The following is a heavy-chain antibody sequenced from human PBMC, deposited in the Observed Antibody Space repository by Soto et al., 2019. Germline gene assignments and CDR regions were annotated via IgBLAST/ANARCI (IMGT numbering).Heavy chain of an antibody. V-gene: IGHV1-18*01. CDR3: ARELEYCSSTSCYTNWFDP. Sequence: ASVKVSCKASGYTFTSYGISWVRQAPGLGLEWMGWISAYNGNTNYAQKLQGRVTMTTDTSTSTAYMELRSLRSDDTAVYYCARELEYCSSTSCYTNWFDPWGQGTLVTVSS. D-gene: IGHD2-2*01. CDR2: ISAYNGNT. J-gene: IGHJ5*02. CDR1: GYTFTSYG.